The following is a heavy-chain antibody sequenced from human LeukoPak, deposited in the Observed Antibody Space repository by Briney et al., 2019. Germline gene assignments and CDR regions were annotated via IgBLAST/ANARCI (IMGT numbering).Heavy chain of an antibody. J-gene: IGHJ6*03. V-gene: IGHV1-2*02. CDR1: GYTFTGYY. D-gene: IGHD6-19*01. Sequence: ASVKVSCKASGYTFTGYYMHWVRQAPGQGLEWMGWINPNSGGTNYAQKFQGRVTMTRDTSISTAYMELSRLRSDDTAVYYCATSPYSSGSSYYYMDVWGKGTTVTVSS. CDR2: INPNSGGT. CDR3: ATSPYSSGSSYYYMDV.